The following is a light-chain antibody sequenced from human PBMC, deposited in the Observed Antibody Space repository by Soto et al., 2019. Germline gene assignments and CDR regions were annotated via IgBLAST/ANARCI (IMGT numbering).Light chain of an antibody. J-gene: IGKJ1*01. CDR3: QQYNSDFWT. V-gene: IGKV1-5*01. Sequence: DIQMTQSPSTLSASVGDRVTITCRASQSIRNWLAWYQQKPGKAPKLLIYDASTLESGVPSRFSGSGSGTDFTLTISSLQPDDFATYYCQQYNSDFWTFGQGTKVDIK. CDR2: DAS. CDR1: QSIRNW.